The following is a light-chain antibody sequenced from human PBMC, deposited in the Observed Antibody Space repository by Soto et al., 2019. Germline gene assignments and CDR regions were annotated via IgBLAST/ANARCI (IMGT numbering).Light chain of an antibody. CDR1: SSDVGGYKY. CDR3: CSYAGSPKV. Sequence: QSALTQPRSVSGSPGQSVTISCTGASSDVGGYKYVSWYQQHPGKAPKLMIYDVSERPSGVPDRFSGSKSGNTASLTISGLQAEDEADYYCCSYAGSPKVFGGGTKLTVL. V-gene: IGLV2-11*01. J-gene: IGLJ2*01. CDR2: DVS.